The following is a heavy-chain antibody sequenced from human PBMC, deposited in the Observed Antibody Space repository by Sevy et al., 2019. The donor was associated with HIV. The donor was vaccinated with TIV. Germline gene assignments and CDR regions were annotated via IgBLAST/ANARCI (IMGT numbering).Heavy chain of an antibody. CDR2: IWSDGAYQ. CDR1: GFTFSAYA. D-gene: IGHD2-21*02. V-gene: IGHV3-33*01. Sequence: GGSLRLSCTTSGFTFSAYAMHWVRQAPGKGLEWVAIIWSDGAYQYHGDSVKGRFTISRDNSKNTLYLQMNSLRVEDTAVYYCARGPECGGDCDIGFYYPLDVWGQWTTVTVSS. CDR3: ARGPECGGDCDIGFYYPLDV. J-gene: IGHJ6*02.